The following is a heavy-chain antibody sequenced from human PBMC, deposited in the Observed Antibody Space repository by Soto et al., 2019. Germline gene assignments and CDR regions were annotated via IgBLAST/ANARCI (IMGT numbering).Heavy chain of an antibody. D-gene: IGHD6-6*01. CDR2: INPQSGGT. CDR1: GYTFSDYY. Sequence: QVQLVRSGVEVKNPGASVKVSCRTSGYTFSDYYLHWVRQAPGQGLEWMGWINPQSGGTNYAQRFRDWVTLTRDSFISTAYMELSRLKSDSTAVYYCARVPNFFEYSSPTPAYPFDYWGQGTLVTVSS. J-gene: IGHJ4*02. V-gene: IGHV1-2*04. CDR3: ARVPNFFEYSSPTPAYPFDY.